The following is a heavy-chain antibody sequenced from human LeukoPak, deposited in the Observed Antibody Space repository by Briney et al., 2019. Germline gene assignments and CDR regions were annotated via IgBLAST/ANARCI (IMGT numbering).Heavy chain of an antibody. CDR1: GGSISSSSYY. Sequence: SETLSLTCTVSGGSISSSSYYWGWIRQPPGKGLEWIGSIFYSGNTYYNPSLKSRVTISVDTSKNQFSLKLSSVTAADTAVYYCARPSLDGVDYWGQGTLVTVSS. CDR2: IFYSGNT. V-gene: IGHV4-39*01. CDR3: ARPSLDGVDY. D-gene: IGHD1-1*01. J-gene: IGHJ4*02.